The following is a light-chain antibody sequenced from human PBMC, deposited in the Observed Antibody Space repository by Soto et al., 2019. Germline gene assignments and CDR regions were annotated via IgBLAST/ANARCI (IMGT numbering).Light chain of an antibody. J-gene: IGKJ1*01. V-gene: IGKV2-30*01. CDR1: QSLEFSDGDTY. CDR2: KVS. CDR3: MQNIHWPWT. Sequence: DVVLTQSPLSLPVALGQPASISCRSSQSLEFSDGDTYLNWFYQRPGQSPRRLIYKVSKRASGVPVRFSGSGSGTDFTLKISRVEAEDVGVYFCMQNIHWPWTFGQGTKVDIK.